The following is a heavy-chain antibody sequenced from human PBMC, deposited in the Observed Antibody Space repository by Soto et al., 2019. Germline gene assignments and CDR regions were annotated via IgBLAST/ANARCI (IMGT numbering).Heavy chain of an antibody. CDR1: GGSITSGGYY. J-gene: IGHJ3*02. V-gene: IGHV4-31*03. CDR2: VYSSGRT. D-gene: IGHD2-21*01. CDR3: ARDHIGFNKASDI. Sequence: ASETLSLTCSVSGGSITSGGYYWGWIRQLPGKGLEWVAYVYSSGRTYYNPSLESRLSISLDTSKNQFSLILRSVTVADTAIYYCARDHIGFNKASDIWGQGAMVTVSS.